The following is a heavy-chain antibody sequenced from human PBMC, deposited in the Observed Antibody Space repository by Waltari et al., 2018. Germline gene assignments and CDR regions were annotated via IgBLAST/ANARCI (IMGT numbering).Heavy chain of an antibody. Sequence: QVRLAESGGGMVQSGGSLRLSCEASGFTVSRHGLHWVRQAPGKGLEWVAFITYDGSRKFYADSVKGRFTISRDNSTDILVLDMNNLRRDDTAGYFCARGSAGKPLDNWGQGALVTVSS. J-gene: IGHJ4*02. V-gene: IGHV3-30*03. CDR1: GFTVSRHG. CDR3: ARGSAGKPLDN. CDR2: ITYDGSRK. D-gene: IGHD2-15*01.